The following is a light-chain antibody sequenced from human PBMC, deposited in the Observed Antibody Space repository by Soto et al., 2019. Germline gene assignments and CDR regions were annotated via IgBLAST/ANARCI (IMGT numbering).Light chain of an antibody. CDR1: QSVLYSSNTKNY. V-gene: IGKV4-1*01. Sequence: DIVMTQSPDSLAVSLCERATITCKSSQSVLYSSNTKNYLTWYQQKPGQPPKMLMYWASTRESGGPDRFSGSGSGTDFTLTISSLQAEDVAVYYCQQYYSTPITFGQGTRLEIK. J-gene: IGKJ5*01. CDR3: QQYYSTPIT. CDR2: WAS.